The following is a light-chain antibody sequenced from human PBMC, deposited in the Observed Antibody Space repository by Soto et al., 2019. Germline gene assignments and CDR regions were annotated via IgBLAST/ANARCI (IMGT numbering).Light chain of an antibody. CDR3: AARDDSLSGHWV. Sequence: QSVLTQPPSASGTPGQRVSISCSGSSSNIGSEYVVWYQHLPGTAPKLLIYRNNQRPSEVPDRYAGSKSGTSASLAISGLRSEDEADYYCAARDDSLSGHWVFGGGTKLTVL. V-gene: IGLV1-47*01. J-gene: IGLJ3*02. CDR2: RNN. CDR1: SSNIGSEY.